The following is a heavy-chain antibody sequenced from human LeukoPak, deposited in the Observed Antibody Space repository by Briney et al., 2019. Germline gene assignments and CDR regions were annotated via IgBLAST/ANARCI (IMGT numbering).Heavy chain of an antibody. CDR1: GITLTNYG. CDR2: ISDTGGRT. J-gene: IGHJ6*03. CDR3: ARDGAAAGPNYYYYYMDV. D-gene: IGHD6-13*01. Sequence: GGSLRLSCAVSGITLTNYGMTWVRQAPGKGLEWVAGISDTGGRTNYADSVKGRFTISRDNPKNTLYLQMGSLRAEDMAVYYCARDGAAAGPNYYYYYMDVWGKGTTVTVSS. V-gene: IGHV3-23*01.